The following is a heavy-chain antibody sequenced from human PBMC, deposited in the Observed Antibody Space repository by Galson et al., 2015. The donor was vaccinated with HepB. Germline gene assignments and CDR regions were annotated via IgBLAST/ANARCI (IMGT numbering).Heavy chain of an antibody. D-gene: IGHD4-17*01. CDR2: ISYTGKYT. V-gene: IGHV3-30*04. J-gene: IGHJ2*01. Sequence: SLRLSCAASGFSFSYFPMHWVRQAPGKGLEWVAVISYTGKYTNYADFGKGRFTISRDNSKNALYLQMNSLRVVDTALYYCVRPRGGGAGDYQNWYFYLWGRGTLVTVS. CDR3: VRPRGGGAGDYQNWYFYL. CDR1: GFSFSYFP.